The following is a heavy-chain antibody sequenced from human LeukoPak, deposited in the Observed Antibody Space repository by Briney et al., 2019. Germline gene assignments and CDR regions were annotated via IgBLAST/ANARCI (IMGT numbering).Heavy chain of an antibody. CDR1: GYTFTSYG. V-gene: IGHV1-18*01. J-gene: IGHJ4*02. CDR3: ARVPARNDFWSGYSGYFDY. D-gene: IGHD3-3*01. Sequence: ASVKVSCKASGYTFTSYGISWVRQAPGQGLEWMGWISAYNGNTNYAQKLQGRVTMTTDTSTSTAYMELRSLRSDDTAVYYCARVPARNDFWSGYSGYFDYWGQGTLVTVSS. CDR2: ISAYNGNT.